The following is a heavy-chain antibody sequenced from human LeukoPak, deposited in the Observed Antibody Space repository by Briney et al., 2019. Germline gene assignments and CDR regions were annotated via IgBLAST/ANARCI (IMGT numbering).Heavy chain of an antibody. V-gene: IGHV3-48*04. CDR1: GFTFSSYS. CDR2: ISSSSSTI. Sequence: GGSLRLSCAASGFTFSSYSMNWVRQAPGKGLEWVSYISSSSSTIYYADSVKGRFTISRDNAKNSLYLQMSSLRSEDTAVYYCARTYYDILTGYSPFDYWGQGTLVTVSS. J-gene: IGHJ4*02. CDR3: ARTYYDILTGYSPFDY. D-gene: IGHD3-9*01.